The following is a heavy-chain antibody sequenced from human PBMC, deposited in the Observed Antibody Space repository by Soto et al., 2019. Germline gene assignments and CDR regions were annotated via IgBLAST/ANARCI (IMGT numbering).Heavy chain of an antibody. D-gene: IGHD4-17*01. Sequence: GASVKVSCKASGYTFTSYGISWVRQAPGQGLEWMGWISAYNGNTNYAQKLQGRVTMTTDTSTSTAYMELRSLRSDDTAVYYCARAMTTVVTPYYSGMVVWSQGTTVTVSS. CDR1: GYTFTSYG. CDR2: ISAYNGNT. J-gene: IGHJ6*02. V-gene: IGHV1-18*04. CDR3: ARAMTTVVTPYYSGMVV.